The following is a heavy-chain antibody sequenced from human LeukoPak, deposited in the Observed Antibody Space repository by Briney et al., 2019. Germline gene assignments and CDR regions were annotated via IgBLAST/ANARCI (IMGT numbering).Heavy chain of an antibody. CDR3: ARGDYYYYYGMDV. V-gene: IGHV3-48*03. Sequence: GGSLRLSCAASGFTFSSYEMNWVRQAPGKGLERVSYISSSGSTTYYADSVKGRFTISRDNAKNSLYLQMNSLRAEDTAVYYCARGDYYYYYGMDVWGKGTTVTVSS. CDR1: GFTFSSYE. J-gene: IGHJ6*04. CDR2: ISSSGSTT.